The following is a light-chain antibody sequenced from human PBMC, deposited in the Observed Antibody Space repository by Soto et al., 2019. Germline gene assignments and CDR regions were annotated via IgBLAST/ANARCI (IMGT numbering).Light chain of an antibody. V-gene: IGKV1-9*01. Sequence: DIQLTQSPSFLSASVGDRVTITCRASQGIGSYLAWYQQKPGKAPKLLIYAASTLQSGLPSRFSGSGSGTEFTLTISSLQPEDFASYYCQQVNAYPWTFGQGTKVEIE. CDR3: QQVNAYPWT. J-gene: IGKJ1*01. CDR2: AAS. CDR1: QGIGSY.